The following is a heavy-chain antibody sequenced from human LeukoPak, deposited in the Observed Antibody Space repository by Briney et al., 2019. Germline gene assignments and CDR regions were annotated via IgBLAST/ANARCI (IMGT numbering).Heavy chain of an antibody. D-gene: IGHD6-13*01. J-gene: IGHJ4*02. CDR3: ARRGTSSSWAHFDY. CDR1: GFTFSNYW. V-gene: IGHV3-7*05. Sequence: GGSLRLSCAASGFTFSNYWLTWVRQAPGKGLEWVANIKQDGSERYYVDSVKGRFTISRDNVKNSLYLQMNSLGDEDTAVYYCARRGTSSSWAHFDYWGQGTLVTVSS. CDR2: IKQDGSER.